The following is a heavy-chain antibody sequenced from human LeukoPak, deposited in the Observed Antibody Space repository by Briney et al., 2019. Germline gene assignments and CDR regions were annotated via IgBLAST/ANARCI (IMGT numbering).Heavy chain of an antibody. D-gene: IGHD2-2*01. CDR2: ISAYNGNT. CDR3: ARVVPAAIVRPSYYGMDV. J-gene: IGHJ6*02. CDR1: GYTFTSYG. Sequence: ASVKVSCKASGYTFTSYGISWVRQAPGQGLEWMGWISAYNGNTNYAQKLQGRVTMTTDTSTSTAYMELRSLRSDDTAVYYCARVVPAAIVRPSYYGMDVWGQGTTVTVSS. V-gene: IGHV1-18*01.